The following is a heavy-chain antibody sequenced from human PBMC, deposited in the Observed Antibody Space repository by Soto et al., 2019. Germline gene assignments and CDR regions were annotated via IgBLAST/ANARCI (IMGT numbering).Heavy chain of an antibody. CDR1: EEPFAGYW. V-gene: IGHV5-51*01. CDR3: ARGGVSTRTFDY. CDR2: IYPSDSDT. Sequence: HGESLKIPCKGSEEPFAGYWSALVRHMPGKGLELMGIIYPSDSDTRYRPSFQGQVTISADKSISSAYLQWSSLRASDTAMYYCARGGVSTRTFDYWGQGTPVTLSS. D-gene: IGHD3-3*01. J-gene: IGHJ4*02.